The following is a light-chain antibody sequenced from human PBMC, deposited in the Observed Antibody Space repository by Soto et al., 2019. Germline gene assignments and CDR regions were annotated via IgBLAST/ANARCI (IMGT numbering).Light chain of an antibody. J-gene: IGLJ1*01. CDR1: NNL. CDR3: CAYVGARSYV. CDR2: EGT. Sequence: QSALTQPASVSWSPGQSITISCTVTNNLVSWYQQHPGKAPKVLVYEGTKRPSGVSNRFSGSNSGGTASLTISGLQAKDEASYFCCAYVGARSYVFGPGTKVTVL. V-gene: IGLV2-23*01.